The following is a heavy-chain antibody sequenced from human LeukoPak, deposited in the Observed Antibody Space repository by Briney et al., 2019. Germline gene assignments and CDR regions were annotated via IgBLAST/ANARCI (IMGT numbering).Heavy chain of an antibody. CDR1: GYTFTSYG. D-gene: IGHD5-18*01. CDR2: ISAYNGNT. CDR3: ARDLVRWVDTAMEAHSRGYYMDV. J-gene: IGHJ6*03. V-gene: IGHV1-18*01. Sequence: ASVKVSCKASGYTFTSYGISWVRQAPGQGLEWMGWISAYNGNTNYAQKLQGRVTMTTDTSTSTAYMELRSLRSDDTAVYYCARDLVRWVDTAMEAHSRGYYMDVWGKGTTVTVSS.